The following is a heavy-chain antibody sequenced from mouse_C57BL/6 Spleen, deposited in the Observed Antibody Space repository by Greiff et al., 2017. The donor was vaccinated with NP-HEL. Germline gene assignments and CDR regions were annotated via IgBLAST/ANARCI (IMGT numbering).Heavy chain of an antibody. V-gene: IGHV1-53*01. CDR2: INPSNGGT. CDR1: GYTFTSYW. CDR3: SRHDAVGGYAMDY. J-gene: IGHJ4*01. D-gene: IGHD1-1*02. Sequence: QVQLQQPGTELVKPGASVKLSCKASGYTFTSYWMHWVKQRPGQGLEWIGNINPSNGGTNYNEKLKSKATLTVDKYSSTAYMQLSSLTSEDSAVYYCSRHDAVGGYAMDYWGQGTSVTVSS.